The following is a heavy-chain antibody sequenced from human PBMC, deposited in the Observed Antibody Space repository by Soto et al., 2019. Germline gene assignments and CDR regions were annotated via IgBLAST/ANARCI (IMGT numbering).Heavy chain of an antibody. CDR3: ASGYFDPFFDF. CDR2: ISAKNGNT. J-gene: IGHJ4*02. D-gene: IGHD3-22*01. CDR1: GYNLSTYT. V-gene: IGHV1-18*04. Sequence: QVHLLQSGGEVQKPGASVIVSCKTSGYNLSTYTINWVRQAPGHWLEWIGWISAKNGNTDSPRKFQGRVTVTMDTSTNTSYMEVRNLRSDDTAVYYCASGYFDPFFDFWGQGTLVTVSS.